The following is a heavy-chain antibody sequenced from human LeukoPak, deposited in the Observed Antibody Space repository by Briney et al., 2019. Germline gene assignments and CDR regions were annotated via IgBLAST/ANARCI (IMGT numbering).Heavy chain of an antibody. D-gene: IGHD1-26*01. CDR2: ISSSSNYI. J-gene: IGHJ3*02. CDR1: GFTFSTYN. Sequence: GGSLRLSCTASGFTFSTYNMNWVRQAPGKGLEWVSSISSSSNYIYYADSVKGRFTISRDNAKNSLYLQMNSLRVEDTDVYYCARDVGASAPDAFDIWGQGTMVTVSS. V-gene: IGHV3-21*01. CDR3: ARDVGASAPDAFDI.